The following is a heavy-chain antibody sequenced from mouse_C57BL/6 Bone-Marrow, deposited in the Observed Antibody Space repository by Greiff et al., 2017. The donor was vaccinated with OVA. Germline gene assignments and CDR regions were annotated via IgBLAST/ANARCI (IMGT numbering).Heavy chain of an antibody. CDR3: ARTTDYLYAMDY. V-gene: IGHV1-76*01. J-gene: IGHJ4*01. Sequence: LVESGAELVRPGASVKLSCKASGYTFTDYYINWVKQRPGQGLEWIARIYPGSGNTYYNEKFKGKATLTAEKSSSTAYMQLSSLTSEDSAVYFCARTTDYLYAMDYWGQGTSVTVSS. D-gene: IGHD2-4*01. CDR2: IYPGSGNT. CDR1: GYTFTDYY.